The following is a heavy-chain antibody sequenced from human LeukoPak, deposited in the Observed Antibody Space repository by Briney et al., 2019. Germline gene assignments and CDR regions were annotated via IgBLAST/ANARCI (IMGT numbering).Heavy chain of an antibody. CDR3: ARDSYDSSGYRKFDY. CDR2: IYYSGST. CDR1: GGSISSGGYY. D-gene: IGHD3-22*01. J-gene: IGHJ4*02. Sequence: SQTLSLTCIVSGGSISSGGYYWSWIRQHPGKGLEWIGYIYYSGSTYYNPSLKGRVTISVDTSKNQFSLKLSSVTAADTAVYYCARDSYDSSGYRKFDYWGQGTLVTVSS. V-gene: IGHV4-31*03.